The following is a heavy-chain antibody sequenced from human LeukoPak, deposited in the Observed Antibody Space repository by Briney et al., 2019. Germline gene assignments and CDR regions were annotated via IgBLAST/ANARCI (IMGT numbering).Heavy chain of an antibody. J-gene: IGHJ4*02. CDR1: GGSISSYY. Sequence: SETLSLTCTVSGGSISSYYWSWIRQPPGKGLEWIRYIYYSGSTNYNPSLKSRVTISVDMSKNQFSLKLSSVTAADTAVYYCARVRDILTGLYFDYWGQGTLVTVSS. CDR2: IYYSGST. V-gene: IGHV4-59*01. D-gene: IGHD3-9*01. CDR3: ARVRDILTGLYFDY.